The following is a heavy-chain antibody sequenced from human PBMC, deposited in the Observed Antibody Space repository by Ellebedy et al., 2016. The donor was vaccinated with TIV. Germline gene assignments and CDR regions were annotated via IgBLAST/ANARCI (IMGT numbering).Heavy chain of an antibody. J-gene: IGHJ4*02. V-gene: IGHV3-48*03. CDR2: ISGSAITI. CDR3: TRGAGVTYYFDF. CDR1: GFTFSTYE. D-gene: IGHD2-8*01. Sequence: PGGSLRLSCAASGFTFSTYEMNWVRQAPGKGLEWISYISGSAITIYYADSVKGRFTISRDNAKNSLYLQMDSLRAEDTAVYYCTRGAGVTYYFDFWGQGTLVSVSS.